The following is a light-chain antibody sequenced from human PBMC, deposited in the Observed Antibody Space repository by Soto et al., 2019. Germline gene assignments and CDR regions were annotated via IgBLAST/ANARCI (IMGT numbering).Light chain of an antibody. V-gene: IGLV1-51*02. CDR3: GTWDSSLSVGV. Sequence: QSVLTQPPSVSAAPGQKVTISCTGSSSNIGNNYVSWYQQLPGTTHKLLIYENNKRPSGIPDRFSGFKSGTSATLGITGLQTGDEADYYCGTWDSSLSVGVFGGGTKLTVL. CDR2: ENN. J-gene: IGLJ3*02. CDR1: SSNIGNNY.